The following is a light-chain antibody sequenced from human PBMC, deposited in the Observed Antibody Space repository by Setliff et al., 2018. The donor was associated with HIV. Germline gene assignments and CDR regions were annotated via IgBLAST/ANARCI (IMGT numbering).Light chain of an antibody. CDR1: QSVSSN. CDR2: GAS. CDR3: QQDNNWHRALT. J-gene: IGKJ4*01. Sequence: EIVMTQSPATLSVSPGERATLSCRASQSVSSNLAGYQQKPGQAPKLLIFGASTRATGIPDRFSGSGSGTEFTLTISSLQSEDFAVYYCQQDNNWHRALTFGGGTKVDIK. V-gene: IGKV3-15*01.